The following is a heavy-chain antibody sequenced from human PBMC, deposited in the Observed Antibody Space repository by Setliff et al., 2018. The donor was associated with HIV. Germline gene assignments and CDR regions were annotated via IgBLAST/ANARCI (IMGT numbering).Heavy chain of an antibody. V-gene: IGHV4-34*01. Sequence: SLPCTVSRVSISSHHYWTWIRQSPGKGLEWIGEINHNGGTNYNPSLKSRVTIRVDTSKNQFSLEVTAVTAADTAVYYCVRGWDDKVSTIWAPYYYYMDVWGKGTTVTVAS. D-gene: IGHD5-12*01. CDR2: INHNGGT. CDR1: RVSISSHHY. CDR3: VRGWDDKVSTIWAPYYYYMDV. J-gene: IGHJ6*03.